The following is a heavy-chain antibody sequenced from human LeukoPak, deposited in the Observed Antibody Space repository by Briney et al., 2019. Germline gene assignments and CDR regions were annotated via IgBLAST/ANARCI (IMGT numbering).Heavy chain of an antibody. CDR1: GGSFSSYY. D-gene: IGHD6-19*01. CDR3: ARQRIAVADDFHDAFDI. Sequence: PSETLSLTCAVYGGSFSSYYWSWIRQPPGKGLEWIGEINHSGSTNYNPSLKSRVTISVDTSKNQFSLKLSSVTAADTAVYYCARQRIAVADDFHDAFDIWGQGTMVTVSS. V-gene: IGHV4-34*01. CDR2: INHSGST. J-gene: IGHJ3*02.